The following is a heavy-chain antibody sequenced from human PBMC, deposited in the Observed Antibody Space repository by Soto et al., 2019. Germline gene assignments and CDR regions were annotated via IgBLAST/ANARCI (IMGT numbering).Heavy chain of an antibody. J-gene: IGHJ6*02. CDR1: GFTFSSSG. CDR3: GRAGSDRHYYYGMDV. V-gene: IGHV3-33*01. CDR2: IWYDGSNK. D-gene: IGHD7-27*01. Sequence: QVQLVESGGGVVQPGRSLRLSCAASGFTFSSSGMHWVRQAPGKGLEWVAVIWYDGSNKYYADSVKGRFTISRDNSKKTLYLQMNGVRSGGTAVYYCGRAGSDRHYYYGMDVWGQGTTVTVSS.